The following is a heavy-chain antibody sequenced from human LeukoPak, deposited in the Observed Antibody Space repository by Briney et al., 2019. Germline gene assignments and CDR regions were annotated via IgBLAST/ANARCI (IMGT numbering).Heavy chain of an antibody. CDR3: AKSLGGEDYYYYYYMDV. CDR1: GFTFSSYA. CDR2: ITDNGATT. D-gene: IGHD3-16*01. V-gene: IGHV3-23*01. Sequence: GGSLRLSCAASGFTFSSYAMSWVRQAPGKGLEWVSAITDNGATTYYADSVKGRFTISRDNSKNTLYLQMNSLRAEDTAVYYCAKSLGGEDYYYYYYMDVWGKGTTVTVSS. J-gene: IGHJ6*03.